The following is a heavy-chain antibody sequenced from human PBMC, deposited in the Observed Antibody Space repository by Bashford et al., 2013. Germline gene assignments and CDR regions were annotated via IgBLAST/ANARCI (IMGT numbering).Heavy chain of an antibody. CDR3: AAEVYSGKVCCWFDS. J-gene: IGHJ5*01. D-gene: IGHD5-12*01. CDR1: GYTFTSYA. Sequence: VASVKVSCKASGYTFTSYAMHWVRQAPGQRLEWMGWINAGNGQTNYAQKFQERVTISRDMSTNTVYMELSSLGSDDTAVYYCAAEVYSGKVCCWFDSWGQGTLVTVSS. CDR2: INAGNGQT. V-gene: IGHV1-3*01.